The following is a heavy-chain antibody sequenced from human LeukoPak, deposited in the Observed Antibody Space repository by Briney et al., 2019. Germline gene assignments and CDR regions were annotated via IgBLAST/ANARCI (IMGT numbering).Heavy chain of an antibody. CDR2: INPNSGGT. Sequence: GASVKVSCKASGYTFTSYAMHWVRQAPGQGLEWMGWINPNSGGTNYAQKFQGRVTMTRDTSISTAYMELSRLRSDDTAVYYCAREVAAAGHPVNWFDPWGQGTLVTVSS. J-gene: IGHJ5*02. CDR3: AREVAAAGHPVNWFDP. D-gene: IGHD6-13*01. V-gene: IGHV1-2*02. CDR1: GYTFTSYA.